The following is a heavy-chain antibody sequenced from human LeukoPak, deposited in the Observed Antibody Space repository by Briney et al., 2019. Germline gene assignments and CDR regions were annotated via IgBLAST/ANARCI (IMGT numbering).Heavy chain of an antibody. V-gene: IGHV4-4*02. CDR1: GGSISSSNW. CDR2: IYHSGST. D-gene: IGHD5-12*01. Sequence: PSETLSLTCAVSGGSISSSNWWSWVRQPPGKGLEWIGEIYHSGSTNYNPSLKSRVTISVDKSKYQFSLKLSSVTAADTAVYYCARDGYRVTGYYYYMDVWGKGTTVTVSS. CDR3: ARDGYRVTGYYYYMDV. J-gene: IGHJ6*03.